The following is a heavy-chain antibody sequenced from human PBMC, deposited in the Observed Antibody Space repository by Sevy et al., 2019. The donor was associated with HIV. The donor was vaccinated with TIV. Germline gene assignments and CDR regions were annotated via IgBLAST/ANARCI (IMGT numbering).Heavy chain of an antibody. Sequence: GGSLRLSCAASGFTFAKYSMSWVRQAPGKGLEWVSTFSFGCGRINYADSVKGRFTISRDDSKNTLFLQMHSLRAEDTATYFCAREGCTQPHDYWGQGTLVTVSS. CDR3: AREGCTQPHDY. CDR1: GFTFAKYS. V-gene: IGHV3-23*01. CDR2: FSFGCGRI. J-gene: IGHJ4*02. D-gene: IGHD2-8*01.